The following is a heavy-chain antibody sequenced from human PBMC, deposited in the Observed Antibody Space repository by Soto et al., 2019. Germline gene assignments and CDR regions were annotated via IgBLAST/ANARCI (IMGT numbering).Heavy chain of an antibody. CDR3: ARDDLYSNDYYYYYYGMDV. CDR2: ISAYNGNT. V-gene: IGHV1-18*01. CDR1: GYTFTSYG. Sequence: ASVKVSCKASGYTFTSYGISWVRQAPGQGLEWMGWISAYNGNTNYAQKLQGRVTMTTDTSTSTAYMELRSLRSDDTAVYYCARDDLYSNDYYYYYYGMDVWGQGTTVTVSS. D-gene: IGHD4-4*01. J-gene: IGHJ6*02.